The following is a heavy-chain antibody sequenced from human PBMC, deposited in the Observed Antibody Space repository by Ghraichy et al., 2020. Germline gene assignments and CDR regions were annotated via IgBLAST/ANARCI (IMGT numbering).Heavy chain of an antibody. CDR1: GGSISSYY. D-gene: IGHD7-27*01. Sequence: SETLSLTCTVSGGSISSYYWSWIRQPPGKGLEWIGYIYYSGSTNYNPSLKSRVTISVDTSKNQFSLKLSSVTAADTAVYYCARLGDHNWGEYGMDVWGQGTTVTVSS. CDR2: IYYSGST. CDR3: ARLGDHNWGEYGMDV. J-gene: IGHJ6*02. V-gene: IGHV4-59*08.